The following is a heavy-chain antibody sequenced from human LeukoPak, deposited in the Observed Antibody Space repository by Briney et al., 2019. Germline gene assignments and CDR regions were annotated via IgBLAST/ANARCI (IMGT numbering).Heavy chain of an antibody. CDR1: GFTFSSYE. V-gene: IGHV3-48*03. Sequence: GGSLRLSCAASGFTFSSYEMNWVRQAPGKGLEWVSYISSSGSTIYYADSVKGRFTISRDNAKNSPYLQMNSLRAEDTAVYYCASDSSPGNYWGQGTLVTVSS. D-gene: IGHD6-6*01. CDR3: ASDSSPGNY. J-gene: IGHJ4*02. CDR2: ISSSGSTI.